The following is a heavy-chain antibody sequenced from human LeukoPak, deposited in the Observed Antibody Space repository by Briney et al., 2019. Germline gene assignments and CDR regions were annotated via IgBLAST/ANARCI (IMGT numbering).Heavy chain of an antibody. Sequence: GGSLRLSCAASGFTFSSYWMSWVRQAPGKGLGWVANIKPDGNEIFYVDSVKGRFTISRDNAKNSLYLLVNSLRADDTAVYYCARSPDGFDYWGQGTLVTVSS. CDR3: ARSPDGFDY. CDR1: GFTFSSYW. J-gene: IGHJ4*02. V-gene: IGHV3-7*01. CDR2: IKPDGNEI.